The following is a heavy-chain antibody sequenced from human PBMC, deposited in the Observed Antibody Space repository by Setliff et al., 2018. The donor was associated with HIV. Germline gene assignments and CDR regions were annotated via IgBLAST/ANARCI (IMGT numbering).Heavy chain of an antibody. CDR2: IYYSGST. Sequence: PSETLSLTCTVSGGSISSYYWSWIRQPPGKGLEWIGYIYYSGSTNYNPSLKSRVTISVDTSKNQFSLKLSSVTAADTAVYYCASAYSETNYYYYMDVWGKGTTVTGLL. V-gene: IGHV4-59*01. CDR1: GGSISSYY. D-gene: IGHD2-15*01. CDR3: ASAYSETNYYYYMDV. J-gene: IGHJ6*03.